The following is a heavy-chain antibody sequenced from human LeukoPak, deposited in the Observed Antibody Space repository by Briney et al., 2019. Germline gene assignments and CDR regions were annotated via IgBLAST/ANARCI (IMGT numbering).Heavy chain of an antibody. D-gene: IGHD2-21*01. CDR3: ARFVHLFEDYFDY. V-gene: IGHV4-61*09. CDR1: GDSISSGRYY. J-gene: IGHJ4*02. CDR2: IYTSGST. Sequence: SQTLSLTCTVSGDSISSGRYYWSWIRQPAGKGLEWLGHIYTSGSTNYKPSLKSRVTMSVDTSKNQFSLKLSSVTAADTAVYYCARFVHLFEDYFDYWGQGTLVTVSS.